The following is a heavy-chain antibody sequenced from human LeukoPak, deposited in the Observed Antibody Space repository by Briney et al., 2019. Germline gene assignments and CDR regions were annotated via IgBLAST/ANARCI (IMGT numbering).Heavy chain of an antibody. D-gene: IGHD3-10*01. CDR2: IYPGDSDT. V-gene: IGHV5-51*01. Sequence: PGESLKISCEGSGYSFTSYWIGWVRQMPGKGLEWMGIIYPGDSDTRYSPSFQGQVAISAGKSISTAYVQWSSLKASDTAMYYCARQGELLGATDYWGQGTLVTVSS. CDR3: ARQGELLGATDY. J-gene: IGHJ4*02. CDR1: GYSFTSYW.